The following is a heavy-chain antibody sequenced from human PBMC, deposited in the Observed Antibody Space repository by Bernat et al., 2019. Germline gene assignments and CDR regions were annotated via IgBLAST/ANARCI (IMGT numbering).Heavy chain of an antibody. CDR3: ARDSSTFAGYFDY. Sequence: QVQLQESGPGLVKPSETLSLTCTVSGGSSNNYFWSWIRQPPGKGLEWIGYIYYSGSTNYNPSLKSRVTISVDTSKNQFSLKLSSVTAADAAVYYCARDSSTFAGYFDYWGQGTLVTVSS. CDR2: IYYSGST. J-gene: IGHJ4*01. V-gene: IGHV4-59*01. D-gene: IGHD1-1*01. CDR1: GGSSNNYF.